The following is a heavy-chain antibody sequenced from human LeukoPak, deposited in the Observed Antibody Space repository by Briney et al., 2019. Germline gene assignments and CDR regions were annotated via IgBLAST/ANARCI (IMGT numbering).Heavy chain of an antibody. CDR3: ARLTSGELRFSLYYYYYYMHV. Sequence: PSETLSLTCAVYGGSFSGYYWSWIRQPPGKGLEWIGEINHSGSTNYNPSLKSRVTISVDTSKNQFSLKLSSVTAADTAVYYCARLTSGELRFSLYYYYYYMHVRRKGTTVTVSS. CDR2: INHSGST. CDR1: GGSFSGYY. V-gene: IGHV4-34*01. J-gene: IGHJ6*03. D-gene: IGHD1-26*01.